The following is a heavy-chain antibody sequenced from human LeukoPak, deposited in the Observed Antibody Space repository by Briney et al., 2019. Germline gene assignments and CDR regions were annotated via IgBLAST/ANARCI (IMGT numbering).Heavy chain of an antibody. J-gene: IGHJ4*02. D-gene: IGHD5-12*01. CDR2: IYHSGST. CDR1: GGSISSYY. CDR3: ARDGYSGNDGL. Sequence: SETLSLTCTVSGGSISSYYWSWIRQPPGKGLEWIGYIYHSGSTKYNPSLKSRVTISVDTSKNQFSLKMSSVTAADAAVYYCARDGYSGNDGLWGQGTLVTVSS. V-gene: IGHV4-59*01.